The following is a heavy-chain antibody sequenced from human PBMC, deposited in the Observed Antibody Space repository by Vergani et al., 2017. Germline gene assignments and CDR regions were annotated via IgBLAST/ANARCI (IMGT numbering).Heavy chain of an antibody. D-gene: IGHD5-24*01. V-gene: IGHV3-30-3*01. CDR1: GFTFSSYA. J-gene: IGHJ4*02. CDR3: ATRDAGIPAN. CDR2: ISYDGSNK. Sequence: QVQLVESGGGVVQPGRSLRLSCAASGFTFSSYAMHWVRQAPGKGLEWVAVISYDGSNKYYADSVKGRFTISRDNAKNSLYLQMNSPRAEDTAVYYCATRDAGIPANWGQGTLVTVSS.